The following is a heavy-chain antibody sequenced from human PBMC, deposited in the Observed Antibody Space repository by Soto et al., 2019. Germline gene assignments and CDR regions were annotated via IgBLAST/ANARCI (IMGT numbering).Heavy chain of an antibody. V-gene: IGHV4-61*08. Sequence: KASETLSLTCTVSGGSISSGGYYWSWIRQHPGKGLEWIGYMYYGGRTNYNPSLKSRVTISVDTSKMQVSLKLSSVTAADTAVYFCARGTPSPLIVRSSRGPWFDPWGQGTLVTVSS. CDR1: GGSISSGGYY. CDR2: MYYGGRT. J-gene: IGHJ5*02. CDR3: ARGTPSPLIVRSSRGPWFDP. D-gene: IGHD2-15*01.